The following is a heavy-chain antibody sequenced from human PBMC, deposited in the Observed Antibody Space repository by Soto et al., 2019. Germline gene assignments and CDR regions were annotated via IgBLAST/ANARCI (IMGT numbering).Heavy chain of an antibody. CDR2: ISAYNGNT. J-gene: IGHJ4*02. CDR1: GYTFTSYG. Sequence: ASVKVSCKASGYTFTSYGISWVRQAPGQGLEWMGWISAYNGNTNYAQKLQGRVTMTTDTSTSTAYMELRSPRSDDTAVYYCARDGKYYDFWSGYQTPIFDYWGQGTLVTVSS. V-gene: IGHV1-18*01. D-gene: IGHD3-3*01. CDR3: ARDGKYYDFWSGYQTPIFDY.